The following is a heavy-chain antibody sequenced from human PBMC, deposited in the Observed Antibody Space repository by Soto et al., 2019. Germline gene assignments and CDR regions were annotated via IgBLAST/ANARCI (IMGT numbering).Heavy chain of an antibody. Sequence: GWSLRLSCAASGFTFSSYAMHWVRQAPGKGLEWVAVISYDGSNKYYADSVKGRFTISRDNSKNTLYLQMNSLRAEDTAVYYCARVVKRAVAGTFDYWGQGTLVTVSS. D-gene: IGHD6-19*01. CDR1: GFTFSSYA. V-gene: IGHV3-30-3*01. J-gene: IGHJ4*02. CDR3: ARVVKRAVAGTFDY. CDR2: ISYDGSNK.